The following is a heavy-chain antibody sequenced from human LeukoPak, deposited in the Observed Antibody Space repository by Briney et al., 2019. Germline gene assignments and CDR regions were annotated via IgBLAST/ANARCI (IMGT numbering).Heavy chain of an antibody. J-gene: IGHJ6*03. CDR2: ISGSGGST. CDR3: AKLPGSTLNYYYYYMDV. V-gene: IGHV3-23*01. D-gene: IGHD3-10*01. CDR1: AFTFSNYA. Sequence: QPGGSLRLSCAASAFTFSNYAMSWVRQAPGKGLECVSGISGSGGSTYYAVSVKGRFTISRDNSKNTLYLQMNSLRDEDTAVFYCAKLPGSTLNYYYYYMDVWGKGTTVTVSS.